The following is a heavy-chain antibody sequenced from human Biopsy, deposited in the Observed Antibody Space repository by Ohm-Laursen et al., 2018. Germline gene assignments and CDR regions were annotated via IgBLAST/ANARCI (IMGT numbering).Heavy chain of an antibody. CDR2: ISGYNGNT. J-gene: IGHJ4*02. D-gene: IGHD6-25*01. CDR3: ARIAAAGWDDY. V-gene: IGHV1-18*01. CDR1: AYKFTSYG. Sequence: GASVKASCQTSAYKFTSYGMSWVRQAPGQGFEWMGWISGYNGNTNYAQKIQGRITMTIDAATSTGYMDLRSLKSDDPAVYYCARIAAAGWDDYWGQGTLVTVSS.